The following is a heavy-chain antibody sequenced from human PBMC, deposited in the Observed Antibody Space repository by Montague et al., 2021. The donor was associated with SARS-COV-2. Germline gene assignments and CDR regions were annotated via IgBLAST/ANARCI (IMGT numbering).Heavy chain of an antibody. CDR1: GGSISTDNW. CDR2: IFHSGRT. J-gene: IGHJ4*02. Sequence: SETLSLTCAVSGGSISTDNWWSWVRRPPGKGPEWIGEIFHSGRTNYNPSLKSRVTISVDRSNNQFSLELSSVTAADTAIYYCARDSQRSHFDYWGQGILVTVSS. V-gene: IGHV4-4*02. D-gene: IGHD6-25*01. CDR3: ARDSQRSHFDY.